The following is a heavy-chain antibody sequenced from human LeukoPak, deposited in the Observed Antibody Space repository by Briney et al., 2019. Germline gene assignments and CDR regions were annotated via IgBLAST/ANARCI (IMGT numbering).Heavy chain of an antibody. J-gene: IGHJ4*02. CDR2: ISNNGGYT. Sequence: PGGSLRLSCAASGFTFSSSAMSWARQAPGKGLEWVSAISNNGGYTYYADSVKGRFTISRDNSKNMVYLQMNSLRADDTAVYYCAKSVVVITFRFDDWGQGALVTVSS. CDR1: GFTFSSSA. V-gene: IGHV3-23*01. D-gene: IGHD2-15*01. CDR3: AKSVVVITFRFDD.